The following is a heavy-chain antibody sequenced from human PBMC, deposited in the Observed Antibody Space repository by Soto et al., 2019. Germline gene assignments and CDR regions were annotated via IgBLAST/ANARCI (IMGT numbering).Heavy chain of an antibody. CDR1: GFTFKSNA. J-gene: IGHJ4*02. CDR2: ISYDGSNK. CDR3: TSSSVSDIVVVAAASELDY. D-gene: IGHD2-15*01. V-gene: IGHV3-30*04. Sequence: QVQLVESGGGVVQPGRSLRLSCAASGFTFKSNAMHWVRKAPGKGLERVAVISYDGSNKHYTDSVKGRFTISRDNSKYTLYLQMNGLRPEYTAVYYCTSSSVSDIVVVAAASELDYWGQGTLVTVSS.